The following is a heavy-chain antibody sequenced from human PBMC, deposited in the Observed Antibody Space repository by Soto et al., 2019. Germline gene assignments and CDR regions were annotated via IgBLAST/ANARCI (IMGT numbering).Heavy chain of an antibody. J-gene: IGHJ6*02. CDR3: ARRAYYYYGMDV. CDR2: IYYSGST. Sequence: QVQLQESGPGLVKPSATLSLTCNVSGGSISSYYWSWIRQPPGKGLEWIGYIYYSGSTNYNPTLKSRVTISVDTSKNQFSLKLSSVTAADTAVYYCARRAYYYYGMDVWGQGTTVTVSS. CDR1: GGSISSYY. V-gene: IGHV4-59*01.